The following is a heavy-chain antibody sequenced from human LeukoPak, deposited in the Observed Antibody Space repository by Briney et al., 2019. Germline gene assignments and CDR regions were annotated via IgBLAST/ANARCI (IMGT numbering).Heavy chain of an antibody. J-gene: IGHJ5*02. CDR3: ARGNCTNGVCYRDNWFDP. CDR1: GGSISSGGYY. D-gene: IGHD2-8*01. CDR2: IYYSGST. V-gene: IGHV4-31*03. Sequence: PQTLSLTCTVSGGSISSGGYYWSWIRQHPGKGLEWIGYIYYSGSTYYNPSLKSRVTISVDTSKNQFSLKLSSVTAADTAVYYCARGNCTNGVCYRDNWFDPWGQGTLVTVSS.